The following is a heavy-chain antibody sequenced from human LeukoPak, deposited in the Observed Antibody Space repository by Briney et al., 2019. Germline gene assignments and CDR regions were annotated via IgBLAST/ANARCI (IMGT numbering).Heavy chain of an antibody. CDR1: GYSFTSYW. D-gene: IGHD2-2*01. Sequence: GESLKISCKGSGYSFTSYWIGWVRQMPGKGLEWLGIFYPGDSDTRYSPSFQGQVTISADKSISSAYLQWSSLKASDTAMYYCARHSRYCIGTTCYWSWFDPWGQGTLVTVSS. J-gene: IGHJ5*02. CDR3: ARHSRYCIGTTCYWSWFDP. V-gene: IGHV5-51*01. CDR2: FYPGDSDT.